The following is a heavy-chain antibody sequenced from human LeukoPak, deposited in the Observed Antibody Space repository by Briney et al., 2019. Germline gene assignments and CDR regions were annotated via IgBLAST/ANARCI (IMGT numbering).Heavy chain of an antibody. J-gene: IGHJ3*02. CDR1: GGSISVYY. Sequence: AETLSLTCTASGGSISVYYRSWIRQPPGKRLEWIGYIYYSGGTTYNPSLKSRVTISVDTSKNQFSLKLSSVAAADTAVYHCARDGGFGYGTFDMWGQGTMVTVSS. CDR3: ARDGGFGYGTFDM. CDR2: IYYSGGT. D-gene: IGHD5-18*01. V-gene: IGHV4-59*01.